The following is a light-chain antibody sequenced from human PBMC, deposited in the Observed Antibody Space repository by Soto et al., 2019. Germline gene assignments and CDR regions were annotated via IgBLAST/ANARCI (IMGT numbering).Light chain of an antibody. CDR2: AAS. CDR1: QSISSY. Sequence: DIHMTQAPSSLPASVGDRVTITCRASQSISSYLNWYQQKPGKAPKLLIYAASSLQSGVPSRFSGSGSRTDFSLTISTLQPEDFATYYCRQSYSTPITFGQGTRLEIK. V-gene: IGKV1-39*01. J-gene: IGKJ5*01. CDR3: RQSYSTPIT.